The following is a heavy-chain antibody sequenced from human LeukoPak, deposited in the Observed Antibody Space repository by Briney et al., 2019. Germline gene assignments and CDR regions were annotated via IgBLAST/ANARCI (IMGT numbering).Heavy chain of an antibody. V-gene: IGHV1-2*02. Sequence: ASVKVSCKASGYTFTGYYMHWVRQAPGQGLEWMGWINPNSGGTNYAQKFQGRVTLTRDTSISTAYMELSRLRSDDTAVYYCARDSDTYDYVWGSYRFDYWGQGTLVTVSS. CDR3: ARDSDTYDYVWGSYRFDY. D-gene: IGHD3-16*02. CDR1: GYTFTGYY. J-gene: IGHJ4*02. CDR2: INPNSGGT.